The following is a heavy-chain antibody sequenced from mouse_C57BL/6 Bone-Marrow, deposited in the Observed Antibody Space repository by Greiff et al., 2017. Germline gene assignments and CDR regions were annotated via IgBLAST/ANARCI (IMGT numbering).Heavy chain of an antibody. CDR2: IRNKANNHAT. CDR3: TRGGLRRGPVDY. CDR1: GFTFSDAW. D-gene: IGHD2-4*01. J-gene: IGHJ2*01. Sequence: EVKLEESGGGLVQPGGSMKLSCAASGFTFSDAWMDWVRQSPEKGLEWVAEIRNKANNHATYYAESVKGRFTISRDDSKSSVYLQMNSLRAEDTGIYYCTRGGLRRGPVDYWGQGTTLTVSS. V-gene: IGHV6-6*01.